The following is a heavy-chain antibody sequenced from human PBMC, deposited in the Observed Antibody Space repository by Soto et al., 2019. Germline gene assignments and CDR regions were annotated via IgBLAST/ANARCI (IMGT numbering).Heavy chain of an antibody. V-gene: IGHV3-21*01. D-gene: IGHD3-10*01. CDR1: GFTFSSYS. J-gene: IGHJ4*02. CDR3: ARGYGSGSYRFGG. CDR2: ISSSSSYI. Sequence: GGSMRLSCAASGFTFSSYSMNWVRQAPGKGLEWVSSISSSSSYIYYADSVKGRFTISRDNAKNSLYLQMNSLRAEDTAVYYCARGYGSGSYRFGGWGQGTLVTVSS.